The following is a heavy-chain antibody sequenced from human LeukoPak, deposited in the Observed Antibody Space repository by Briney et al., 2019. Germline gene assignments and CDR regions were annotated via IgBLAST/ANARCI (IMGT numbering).Heavy chain of an antibody. V-gene: IGHV3-23*01. J-gene: IGHJ4*02. CDR3: AKDSHITMVRGVSSY. CDR2: ISGSGGST. CDR1: GFTFSSYA. Sequence: GGSLRLSCAASGFTFSSYAMSWVRQAPGKGLEWVLAISGSGGSTYYADSVKGRFTISRDNSKNTLYLQMNSLRAEDTAVYYCAKDSHITMVRGVSSYWGQGTLVTVSS. D-gene: IGHD3-10*01.